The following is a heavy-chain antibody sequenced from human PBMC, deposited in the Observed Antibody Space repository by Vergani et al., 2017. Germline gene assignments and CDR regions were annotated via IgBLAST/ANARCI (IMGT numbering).Heavy chain of an antibody. CDR2: MYHSGST. J-gene: IGHJ3*02. Sequence: QVRLQESGPGLVKPSETLSLTCSVSGGSMSGYYWSWIPQPPGKELEWIGYMYHSGSTNYNPSLETRVTISGDTSKNQFSLKLNSVTAADTAVYYCAKDLDYGDSYHDAFDIWGQGTMVTVSS. CDR1: GGSMSGYY. CDR3: AKDLDYGDSYHDAFDI. D-gene: IGHD4-17*01. V-gene: IGHV4-59*01.